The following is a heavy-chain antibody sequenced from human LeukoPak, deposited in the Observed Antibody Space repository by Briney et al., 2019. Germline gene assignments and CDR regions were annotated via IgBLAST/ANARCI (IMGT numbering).Heavy chain of an antibody. CDR3: LRDSEGCFDY. J-gene: IGHJ4*02. V-gene: IGHV3-23*01. Sequence: GGSLRLSCAASGFTFGTFDMSWVRQAPGKGLEWVSTLACLDASCTEYYADSVKGRFSISRDNSKSTLSLQMNSLRVEDTAIYYCLRDSEGCFDYWGQGTLVTVSS. CDR1: GFTFGTFD. CDR2: LACLDASCTE. D-gene: IGHD3-10*01.